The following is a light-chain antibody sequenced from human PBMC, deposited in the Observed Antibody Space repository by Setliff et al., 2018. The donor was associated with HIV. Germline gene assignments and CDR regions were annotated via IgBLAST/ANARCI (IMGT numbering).Light chain of an antibody. CDR2: AVS. J-gene: IGLJ1*01. V-gene: IGLV2-14*03. Sequence: QSALTQPASVSGSPGQSITISCTGTSSDVGGYDYVAWYQQRPGKAPKVMIYAVSGRPSGVSNRFSGSKSGNTASLTISGLQAEDEADYYCSSYTSSNTDVFGTGTKVTVL. CDR3: SSYTSSNTDV. CDR1: SSDVGGYDY.